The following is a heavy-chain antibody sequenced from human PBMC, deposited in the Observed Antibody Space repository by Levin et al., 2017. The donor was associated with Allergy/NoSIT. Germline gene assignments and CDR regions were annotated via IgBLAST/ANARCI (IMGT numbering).Heavy chain of an antibody. CDR2: INWKGGRT. CDR1: GFTFDDYG. CDR3: ARDKGIAVAGGFDD. J-gene: IGHJ4*02. V-gene: IGHV3-20*04. Sequence: ASVKVSCAASGFTFDDYGMNWVRQAPGKGLEWVSGINWKGGRTGYADSVKGRFNISRDNAKNSLYLQMNSLRAEDTALYYCARDKGIAVAGGFDDWGQGTLVTVSS. D-gene: IGHD6-19*01.